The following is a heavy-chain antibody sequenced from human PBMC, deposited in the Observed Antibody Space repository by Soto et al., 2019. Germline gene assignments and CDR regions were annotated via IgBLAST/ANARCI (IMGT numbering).Heavy chain of an antibody. J-gene: IGHJ4*02. Sequence: GGSLRLSCSASGFTFNNYAMHWIRQAPGKGLEYVSAIINNGGSAYYAHSVRGRFTISRDNSKNTLYLQMSILIVDDTAVYYCVKGTQYYFDSSGVDYWGQGT. V-gene: IGHV3-64D*06. D-gene: IGHD3-22*01. CDR3: VKGTQYYFDSSGVDY. CDR1: GFTFNNYA. CDR2: IINNGGSA.